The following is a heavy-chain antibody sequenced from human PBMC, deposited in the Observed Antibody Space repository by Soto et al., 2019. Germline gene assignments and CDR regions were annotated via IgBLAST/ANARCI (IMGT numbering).Heavy chain of an antibody. Sequence: QVHLVQSGAEVQKPGASVKVSCKASGYTFTISGITWVRQAPGQGLEWVGWVNTYDGNTGYAQNRQGRVTMTTDTSTSTAYLELRSLRSDDTAVYYCASRFYGSGNYYVDSWGQGTPVTVSS. CDR1: GYTFTISG. J-gene: IGHJ5*01. CDR2: VNTYDGNT. D-gene: IGHD3-10*01. CDR3: ASRFYGSGNYYVDS. V-gene: IGHV1-18*01.